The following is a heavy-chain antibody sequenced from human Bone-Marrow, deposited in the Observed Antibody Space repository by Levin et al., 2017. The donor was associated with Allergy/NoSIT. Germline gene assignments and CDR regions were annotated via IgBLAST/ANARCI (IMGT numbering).Heavy chain of an antibody. J-gene: IGHJ4*01. V-gene: IGHV3-21*01. CDR1: GFTFSSYG. D-gene: IGHD6-13*01. CDR3: ARDEGPFSSSMSFDY. CDR2: ISGSGRHI. Sequence: GESLKISCAGSGFTFSSYGMNWVRQAPGKGLEWVSSISGSGRHIYSSDSMKGRFTISRDNANNPLYLQMNSLRAEDTAIYYCARDEGPFSSSMSFDYWGHGTLVTVST.